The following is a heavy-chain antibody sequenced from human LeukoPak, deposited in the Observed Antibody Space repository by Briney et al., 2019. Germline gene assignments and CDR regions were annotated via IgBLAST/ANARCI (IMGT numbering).Heavy chain of an antibody. CDR3: ARLGVYDSRVY. Sequence: GGSLRLSCAASGFTFSSYAMHWVRQAPGKGLGWGAVISYDGSNKYYADSVKGRFTISRDNSKNTLYLQMNSLRAEDTAVYYCARLGVYDSRVYWGQGTLVTVSS. D-gene: IGHD3-22*01. J-gene: IGHJ4*02. CDR1: GFTFSSYA. CDR2: ISYDGSNK. V-gene: IGHV3-30*04.